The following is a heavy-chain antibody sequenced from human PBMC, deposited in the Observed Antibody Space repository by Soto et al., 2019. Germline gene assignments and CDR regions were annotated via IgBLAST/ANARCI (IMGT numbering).Heavy chain of an antibody. Sequence: PSETLSLTCTVSGGSISSYYWSWIRQPPGKGLEWIGYIYYSGSTNYNPSLKSRVTISVDTSKNQFSLKLSSVTAADTAVYYCARAPYYDFWSGRLTPYYYYMDVWGKGTTVIVSS. D-gene: IGHD3-3*01. V-gene: IGHV4-59*01. CDR1: GGSISSYY. J-gene: IGHJ6*03. CDR2: IYYSGST. CDR3: ARAPYYDFWSGRLTPYYYYMDV.